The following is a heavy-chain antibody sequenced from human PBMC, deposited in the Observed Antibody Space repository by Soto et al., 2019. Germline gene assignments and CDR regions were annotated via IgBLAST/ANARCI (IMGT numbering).Heavy chain of an antibody. J-gene: IGHJ4*02. V-gene: IGHV3-11*01. D-gene: IGHD1-7*01. Sequence: PGGSLRLSCAASGFTFSDYYMSWIRQAPGKGLEWVSYISSSGSTIYYADSVKGRFTISRDNAKNSLYLQMNSLRAEDTAVYYCARDLFTGTTARPFDYWGQGTLVTVSS. CDR1: GFTFSDYY. CDR2: ISSSGSTI. CDR3: ARDLFTGTTARPFDY.